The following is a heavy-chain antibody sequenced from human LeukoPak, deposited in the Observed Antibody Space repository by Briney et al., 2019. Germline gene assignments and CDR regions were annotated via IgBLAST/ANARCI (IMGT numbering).Heavy chain of an antibody. D-gene: IGHD6-13*01. V-gene: IGHV4-59*08. Sequence: SETLSLTCTVSGGSISSYYWSWIRQPPGKGLEWIGYIYYNGRTDYNPSLKSRVTISVDTSKNQFSLKLSSVTAADTAVYYCASGPYSSSWYLDYWGQGTLVTVSS. CDR1: GGSISSYY. CDR3: ASGPYSSSWYLDY. J-gene: IGHJ4*02. CDR2: IYYNGRT.